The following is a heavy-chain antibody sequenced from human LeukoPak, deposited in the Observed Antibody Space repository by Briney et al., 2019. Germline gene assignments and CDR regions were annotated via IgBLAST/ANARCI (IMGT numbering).Heavy chain of an antibody. V-gene: IGHV3-7*01. CDR2: IKQDGSET. J-gene: IGHJ4*02. CDR3: ARLMFLWPPIYFDY. Sequence: PGGSLRLSCAASGSTFSTYWMIWVRQAPGKGLEWVANIKQDGSETFYVDSVKGRFTISRDNARNSVYLQMNSLRAEDTAVYYCARLMFLWPPIYFDYWGQGTLVTVSS. D-gene: IGHD2-8*01. CDR1: GSTFSTYW.